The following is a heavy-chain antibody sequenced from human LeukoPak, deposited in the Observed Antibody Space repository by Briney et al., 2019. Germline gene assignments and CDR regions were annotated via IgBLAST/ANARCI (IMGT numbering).Heavy chain of an antibody. CDR2: ISGNGGNT. J-gene: IGHJ4*02. D-gene: IGHD1-14*01. CDR3: TKAGPYYFDY. CDR1: GFTFSTYA. Sequence: GGSLRLSCAASGFTFSTYAMNWVRQAPGKGLEWVSSISGNGGNTYYPDSVKGRFTISRDNSKDTFYLQMDNLRADDTAVYYCTKAGPYYFDYWGQGTLVTVSS. V-gene: IGHV3-23*01.